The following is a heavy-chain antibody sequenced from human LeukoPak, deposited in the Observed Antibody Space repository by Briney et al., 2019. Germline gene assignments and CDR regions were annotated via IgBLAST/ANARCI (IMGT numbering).Heavy chain of an antibody. CDR1: SHSISTYH. CDR2: MQSSGNS. CDR3: ARDKRHSSGRYFAH. V-gene: IGHV4-59*01. J-gene: IGHJ4*02. Sequence: SETLSLTCSVSSHSISTYHWNWVRERPGKGLEWIGYMQSSGNSNYNPSLKSRVFMSVDTSKNQFVLNLMSVTAADTAVYYCARDKRHSSGRYFAHWGQGMLVSVSS. D-gene: IGHD5-18*01.